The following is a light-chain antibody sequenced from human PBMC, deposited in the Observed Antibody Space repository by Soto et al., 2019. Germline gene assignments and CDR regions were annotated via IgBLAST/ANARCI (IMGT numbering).Light chain of an antibody. CDR3: QQYGSSPRT. V-gene: IGKV3-20*01. CDR1: QSVSSSY. CDR2: GAS. Sequence: EIVLTQSPGTLSLSPGEKSLLSWRASQSVSSSYLAWYQQKPGQAPRLLIYGASSRATGIPDRFSGSGSGTDFTLTISRLEPEDFAVYYCQQYGSSPRTFGQGTKVDI. J-gene: IGKJ1*01.